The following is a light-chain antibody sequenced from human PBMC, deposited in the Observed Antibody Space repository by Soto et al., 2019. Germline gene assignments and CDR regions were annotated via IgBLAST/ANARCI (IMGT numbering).Light chain of an antibody. Sequence: LTHSPPTLSASRGERATRSVLASQSIGTNLAWYQQKPGQYPRILIYGAYTRATGLPARFSGSGSGTEFTLTISSLQSEDFALYYCQQYNNWPITFGKGNKREI. CDR1: QSIGTN. J-gene: IGKJ5*01. CDR3: QQYNNWPIT. V-gene: IGKV3-15*01. CDR2: GAY.